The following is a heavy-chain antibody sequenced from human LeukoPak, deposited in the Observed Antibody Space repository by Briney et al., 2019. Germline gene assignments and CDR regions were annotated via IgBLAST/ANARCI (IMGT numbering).Heavy chain of an antibody. CDR1: GFTFSNFW. Sequence: PGGSLRLSCTASGFTFSNFWMGWVRQAPGKGLEWVANIKQDETEKFYLGSVKGRFTISRDNAKNSLYLQMNSLRAEDTAVYYCASEYAVTNPGYYYYYGMDVWGQGTTVTVSS. CDR2: IKQDETEK. D-gene: IGHD4-17*01. CDR3: ASEYAVTNPGYYYYYGMDV. V-gene: IGHV3-7*01. J-gene: IGHJ6*02.